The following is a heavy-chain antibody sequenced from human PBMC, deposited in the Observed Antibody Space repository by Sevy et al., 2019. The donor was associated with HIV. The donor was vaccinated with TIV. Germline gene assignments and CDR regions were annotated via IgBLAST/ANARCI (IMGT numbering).Heavy chain of an antibody. D-gene: IGHD2-2*02. V-gene: IGHV3-53*01. Sequence: GGSLRLSCAASGFTVSSNYMSWVRQAPGKGLEWVSVIYSGGSTYYADSVKGRFTISRDNSKNTLYLQMNSLRAEDMAVYYCARDRTRYCSSTSCYTVYFDYWGQGTLVTVSS. J-gene: IGHJ4*02. CDR3: ARDRTRYCSSTSCYTVYFDY. CDR2: IYSGGST. CDR1: GFTVSSNY.